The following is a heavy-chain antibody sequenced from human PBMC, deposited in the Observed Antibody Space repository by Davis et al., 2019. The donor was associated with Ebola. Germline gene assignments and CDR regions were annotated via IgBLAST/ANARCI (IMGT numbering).Heavy chain of an antibody. CDR3: ARELEDYAAEY. J-gene: IGHJ4*02. V-gene: IGHV1-18*01. Sequence: AASVKVSCKASGYTFINYGISWVRQAPGQGLEWMGWIAAYNYKTIYEQKFQGRVTLTTDISTDTSYMEVRSLRSDDTATYYCARELEDYAAEYWGQGTLVTVSP. CDR2: IAAYNYKT. CDR1: GYTFINYG. D-gene: IGHD4-17*01.